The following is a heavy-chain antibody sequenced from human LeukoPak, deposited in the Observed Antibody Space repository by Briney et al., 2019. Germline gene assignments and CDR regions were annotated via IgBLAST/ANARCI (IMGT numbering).Heavy chain of an antibody. CDR2: ISSSSSYI. CDR3: ARETLGAPDAFDI. V-gene: IGHV3-21*01. CDR1: GFTFSSYS. J-gene: IGHJ3*02. Sequence: GGSLRLYCAASGFTFSSYSMNWGLPATVLGLQWVSSISSSSSYIYYADSVKGRFTISRDNAKNSLYLQMNSLRAEDTAVYYCARETLGAPDAFDIWGQGTMVTVSS. D-gene: IGHD1-26*01.